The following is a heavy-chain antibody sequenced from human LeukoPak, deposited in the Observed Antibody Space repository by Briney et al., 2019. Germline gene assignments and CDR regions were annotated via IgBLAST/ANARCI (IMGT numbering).Heavy chain of an antibody. J-gene: IGHJ4*02. CDR3: ARARYFDWLGRAYFDY. Sequence: SETLSLTCAVYGGSFSGYYWSWIRQPPGKGLEWIGETNHSGSTNYNPSLKSRVTISVDTSENQFSLKLSSVTAADTAVYYCARARYFDWLGRAYFDYWGQGTLVTVSS. CDR2: TNHSGST. CDR1: GGSFSGYY. D-gene: IGHD3-9*01. V-gene: IGHV4-34*01.